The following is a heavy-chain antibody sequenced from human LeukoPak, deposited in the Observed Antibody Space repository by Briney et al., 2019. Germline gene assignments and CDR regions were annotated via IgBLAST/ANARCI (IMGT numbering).Heavy chain of an antibody. Sequence: GESLKISCEGSGYSYSNYWIGWVRQMPGKGLEWMGIIYPGDSDSIYSPSFQDQVTISADKSISTAYLQWSSLKASDTAMYYCARRTKVGATDYWGQGTLVTVSS. CDR3: ARRTKVGATDY. J-gene: IGHJ4*02. CDR1: GYSYSNYW. CDR2: IYPGDSDS. V-gene: IGHV5-51*01. D-gene: IGHD1-26*01.